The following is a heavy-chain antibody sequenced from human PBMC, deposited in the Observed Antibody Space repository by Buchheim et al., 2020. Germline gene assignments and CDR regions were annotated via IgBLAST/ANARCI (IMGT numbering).Heavy chain of an antibody. V-gene: IGHV3-7*03. Sequence: EAQLVESGGGLVQPGGSLRLSCATSGFTFNIYWMSWVHQAPGKGLEWVANINKDGSDKYYVDSVKGRFTMSRDNAKNSLYLQMNSLRAEDTAVYYCARKYWAEVATGFDLWGQGTL. CDR3: ARKYWAEVATGFDL. D-gene: IGHD5-24*01. J-gene: IGHJ4*02. CDR1: GFTFNIYW. CDR2: INKDGSDK.